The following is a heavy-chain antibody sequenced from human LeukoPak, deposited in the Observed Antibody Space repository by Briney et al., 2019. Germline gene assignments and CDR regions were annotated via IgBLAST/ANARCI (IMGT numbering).Heavy chain of an antibody. CDR2: IYTSGST. CDR3: ARGHDSSSYPYYFDY. J-gene: IGHJ4*02. CDR1: GGSISSYY. V-gene: IGHV4-4*07. D-gene: IGHD3-22*01. Sequence: SETLSLTCTVSGGSISSYYWSWIRQPAGEGLEWIGRIYTSGSTNYNPSLKSRVTMSVDTSKNQFSLKLSSVTAADTAVYYCARGHDSSSYPYYFDYWGQGTLVTVSS.